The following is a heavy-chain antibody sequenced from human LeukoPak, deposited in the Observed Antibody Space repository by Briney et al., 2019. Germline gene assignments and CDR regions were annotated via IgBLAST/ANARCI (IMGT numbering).Heavy chain of an antibody. Sequence: GGSLRLSCAASGFTFSSYWMHWVRQAPGKGLVWVSRINSDGSSTSYADSVKGRFTISRDNAKNTLYLQMNSLRAEDTAVYYCARVSGSYLFDYWGQGTLVTVSS. CDR2: INSDGSST. V-gene: IGHV3-74*01. J-gene: IGHJ4*02. CDR1: GFTFSSYW. D-gene: IGHD1-26*01. CDR3: ARVSGSYLFDY.